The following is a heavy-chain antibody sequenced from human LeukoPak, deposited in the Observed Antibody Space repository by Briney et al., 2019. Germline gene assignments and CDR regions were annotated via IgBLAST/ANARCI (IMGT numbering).Heavy chain of an antibody. CDR3: AREGYYGSGSYFDY. CDR1: GYTFTGYY. J-gene: IGHJ4*02. Sequence: ASVKVSCKASGYTFTGYYMHWVRQAPGQGLEWMGWISAYNGNTNYAQKLQGRVTMTTDTSTSTAYMELRSLRSDDTAVYYCAREGYYGSGSYFDYWGQGTLVTVSS. D-gene: IGHD3-10*01. CDR2: ISAYNGNT. V-gene: IGHV1-18*04.